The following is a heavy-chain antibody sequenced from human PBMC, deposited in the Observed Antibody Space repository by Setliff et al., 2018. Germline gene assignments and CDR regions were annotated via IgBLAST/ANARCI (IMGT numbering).Heavy chain of an antibody. CDR2: TSYDGKNN. CDR3: VRDGAGAFDY. J-gene: IGHJ4*02. V-gene: IGHV3-30*03. CDR1: GFNFNIFA. D-gene: IGHD1-26*01. Sequence: GGSLRLSCAASGFNFNIFAINWVRQAPGKGLEWLAVTSYDGKNNYYGDSVKGRFTISRDNSQNTVYLQMNSLRGEDTAVYFCVRDGAGAFDYWGQGALVTVSS.